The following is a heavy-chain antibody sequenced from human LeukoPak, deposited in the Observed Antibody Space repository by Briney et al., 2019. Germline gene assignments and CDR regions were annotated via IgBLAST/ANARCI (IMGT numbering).Heavy chain of an antibody. CDR1: GGSISSYY. V-gene: IGHV4-59*05. D-gene: IGHD3-22*01. CDR2: IYYSGST. J-gene: IGHJ4*02. CDR3: ARRQYYYDSSGYYAFDY. Sequence: SETLSLTCSVSGGSISSYYWSWIRQPPGKGLEWIGSIYYSGSTYYNPSLKSRVTISVDTSKNQFSLKLSSVTAADTAVYYCARRQYYYDSSGYYAFDYWGQGTLVTVSS.